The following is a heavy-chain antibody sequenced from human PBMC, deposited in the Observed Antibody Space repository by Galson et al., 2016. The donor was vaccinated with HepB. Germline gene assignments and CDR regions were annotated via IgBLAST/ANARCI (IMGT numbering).Heavy chain of an antibody. V-gene: IGHV2-5*02. CDR2: IYWDDDK. CDR1: GFSLSTSGVG. D-gene: IGHD3-16*01. CDR3: SHYDYVWGSHRAFDI. Sequence: PALVKPTQTLTLTCTFSGFSLSTSGVGVGWIRQPPGKNLEWLALIYWDDDKHYSPSLQSRLTITKDTSKKQVVLTMSNMDPVDTAKYYCSHYDYVWGSHRAFDIWGQGNPGHRL. J-gene: IGHJ3*02.